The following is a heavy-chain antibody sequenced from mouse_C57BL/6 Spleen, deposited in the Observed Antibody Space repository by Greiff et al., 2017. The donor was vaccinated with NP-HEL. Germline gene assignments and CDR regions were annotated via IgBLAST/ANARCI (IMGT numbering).Heavy chain of an antibody. Sequence: VKLMESGPELVKPGASVKISCKASGYAFSSSWMNWVKQRPGKGLEWIGRIYPGDGDTNYNGKFKGKATLTADKSSSTAYMQLSSLTSEDSAVYFCARPDPTWYFDVWGTGTTVTVSS. CDR2: IYPGDGDT. V-gene: IGHV1-82*01. J-gene: IGHJ1*03. CDR3: ARPDPTWYFDV. CDR1: GYAFSSSW.